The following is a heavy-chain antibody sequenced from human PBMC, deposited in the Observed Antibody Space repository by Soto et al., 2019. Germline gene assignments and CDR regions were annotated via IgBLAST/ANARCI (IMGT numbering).Heavy chain of an antibody. CDR2: VSLTGDRT. J-gene: IGHJ4*02. D-gene: IGHD2-8*01. Sequence: LRLSCVASRFSFSSYEMSWVRQAAGKGLEWVSRVSLTGDRTNYAGSVKGRFTVSRDNFKNTLYLEMDSLRPEDTAIYYCARGGGYCTPTSCAIDSWGRGTPVTVSS. CDR1: RFSFSSYE. CDR3: ARGGGYCTPTSCAIDS. V-gene: IGHV3-23*01.